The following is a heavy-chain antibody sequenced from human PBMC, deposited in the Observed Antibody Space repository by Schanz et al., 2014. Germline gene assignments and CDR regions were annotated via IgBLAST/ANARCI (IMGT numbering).Heavy chain of an antibody. CDR3: ARRASCSRIGCPFDS. Sequence: EADLVESGGGLIQRGESLRLSCSASGFSFSSYSMNWVRQAPGKGLEWVGRVRNKNNRYTTEYAASVKGRFTISRDDSKNSLYLQMNSLKTEDTAMYYCARRASCSRIGCPFDSWGQGTPVTASS. V-gene: IGHV3-72*01. D-gene: IGHD2-2*01. CDR1: GFSFSSYS. CDR2: VRNKNNRYTT. J-gene: IGHJ4*02.